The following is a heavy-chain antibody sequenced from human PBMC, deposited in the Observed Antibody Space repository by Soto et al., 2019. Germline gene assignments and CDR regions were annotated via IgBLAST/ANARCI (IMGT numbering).Heavy chain of an antibody. CDR1: GFTFSIYA. D-gene: IGHD6-6*01. Sequence: GGSVRLSCTASGFTFSIYAMNWVRQAPGKGLEWVSALSGSGNTTYYADSVKGRFTISRDNAKNSLYLQMNSLRAEDTAVYYCAKVTEQLVPFGYWGQGTLVTVSS. J-gene: IGHJ4*02. CDR2: LSGSGNTT. CDR3: AKVTEQLVPFGY. V-gene: IGHV3-23*01.